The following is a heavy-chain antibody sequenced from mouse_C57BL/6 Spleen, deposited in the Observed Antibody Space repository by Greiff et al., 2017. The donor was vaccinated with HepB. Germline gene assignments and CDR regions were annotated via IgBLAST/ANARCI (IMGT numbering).Heavy chain of an antibody. CDR1: GYTFTGYW. D-gene: IGHD1-1*01. CDR2: ILPGSGST. CDR3: ARRDGSSPFAY. V-gene: IGHV1-9*01. Sequence: VQLQQSGAELMKPGASVKLSCKATGYTFTGYWIEWVKQRPGHGLEWIGEILPGSGSTNYHEKFKGKATFTADTSSNTAYMQLSSLTTEDSAIYYCARRDGSSPFAYWGQGTLVTVSA. J-gene: IGHJ3*01.